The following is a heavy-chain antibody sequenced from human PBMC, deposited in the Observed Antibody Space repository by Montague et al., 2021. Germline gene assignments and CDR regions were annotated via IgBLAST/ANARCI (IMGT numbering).Heavy chain of an antibody. CDR3: AKQDYFVSGTTYKGFDP. Sequence: SETLSLTCTVSSGSIFHAHRSWVRQPPGKGLEWLASMFYGGAASYNPSLKSRVTMSIDTSTNQFSLKLSFVTAADTAVYYCAKQDYFVSGTTYKGFDPWGQGILVTVSS. CDR2: MFYGGAA. V-gene: IGHV4-59*08. CDR1: SGSIFHAH. J-gene: IGHJ5*02. D-gene: IGHD3-10*01.